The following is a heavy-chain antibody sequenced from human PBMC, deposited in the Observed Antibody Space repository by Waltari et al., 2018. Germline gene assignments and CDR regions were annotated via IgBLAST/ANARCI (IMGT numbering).Heavy chain of an antibody. J-gene: IGHJ6*02. D-gene: IGHD4-4*01. CDR1: GFTFSSYA. CDR3: AKVGDRLDYTDYYYYGMDV. Sequence: EVQLLESGGGLVQPGGSLRLSCAASGFTFSSYAMSWVRQAPGKGLEWVSAISGSGGSTYYADSVKGRFTISRDNSKNTLYLQMNSLRAEDTAVYYCAKVGDRLDYTDYYYYGMDVWGQGTTVTVSS. V-gene: IGHV3-23*01. CDR2: ISGSGGST.